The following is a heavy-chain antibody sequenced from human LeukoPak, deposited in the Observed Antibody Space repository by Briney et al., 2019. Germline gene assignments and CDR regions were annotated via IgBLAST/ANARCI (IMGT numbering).Heavy chain of an antibody. CDR2: IKQDGSEK. Sequence: GGSLRLSCAASGFTFSNYWMSWVRQAPGKGLEWVANIKQDGSEKYYVDSVKGRFTISRDNAKNSLYLQMNSLRAEDTAVYYCARDPYSSGWYKDAFDIWGQGTMVTVSS. D-gene: IGHD6-19*01. CDR1: GFTFSNYW. V-gene: IGHV3-7*01. CDR3: ARDPYSSGWYKDAFDI. J-gene: IGHJ3*02.